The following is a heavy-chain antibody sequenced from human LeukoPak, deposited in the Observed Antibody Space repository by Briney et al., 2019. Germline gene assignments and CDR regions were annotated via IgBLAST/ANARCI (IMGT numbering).Heavy chain of an antibody. CDR1: GYTFTSYD. J-gene: IGHJ4*02. V-gene: IGHV1-8*01. CDR2: MNPNSGNT. D-gene: IGHD6-13*01. Sequence: ASVKVSCKASGYTFTSYDINWVRQATGQGLEWMGWMNPNSGNTGYAQKFQGRVTMTRNTSISTAYMELSSLRSEDTAVYYCARTYSSSWCEGGPHDYWGQGTLVTVSS. CDR3: ARTYSSSWCEGGPHDY.